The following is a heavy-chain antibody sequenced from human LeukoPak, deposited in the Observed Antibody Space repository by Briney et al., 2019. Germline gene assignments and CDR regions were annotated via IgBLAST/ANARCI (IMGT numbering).Heavy chain of an antibody. CDR3: TNRTKWGPAC. D-gene: IGHD2-8*01. V-gene: IGHV3-11*01. CDR2: ISNSDSTT. J-gene: IGHJ1*01. CDR1: GFTFSDYY. Sequence: PGGSLRLSCAASGFTFSDYYMSWLRQAPGKGLEGVSSISNSDSTTYYADSVKGRFTISRDNAKNSLYLQMNSLRADDTAVYYCTNRTKWGPACWGQGTLVTVSS.